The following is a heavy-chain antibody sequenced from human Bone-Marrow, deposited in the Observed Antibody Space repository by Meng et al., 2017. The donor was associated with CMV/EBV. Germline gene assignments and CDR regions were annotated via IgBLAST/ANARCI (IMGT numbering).Heavy chain of an antibody. CDR1: GDSISSSFFY. Sequence: CTVSGDSISSSFFYWGWIRQPPGKGLEWIGSIFYNGNTFYNPSLWGRVTISVGTSKKHFSLRLSSVTAADTAVYYCARDLIAASGKKGFDYWGQGKLVTVSS. CDR3: ARDLIAASGKKGFDY. CDR2: IFYNGNT. J-gene: IGHJ4*02. V-gene: IGHV4-39*07. D-gene: IGHD6-13*01.